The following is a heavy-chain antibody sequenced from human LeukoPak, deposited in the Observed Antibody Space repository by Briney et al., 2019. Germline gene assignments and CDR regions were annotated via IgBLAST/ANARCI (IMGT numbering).Heavy chain of an antibody. V-gene: IGHV1-24*01. D-gene: IGHD3-16*01. CDR1: GYTLTELS. J-gene: IGHJ6*02. CDR2: FDPEDGET. CDR3: ARDSRFYYYYGMDV. Sequence: GASVKVSCKVSGYTLTELSMHWVRQAPGKGLEWMGGFDPEDGETIYAQKFQGRVTMTRDTSISTAYMELSRLRSDDTAVYYCARDSRFYYYYGMDVWGQGTTVTVSS.